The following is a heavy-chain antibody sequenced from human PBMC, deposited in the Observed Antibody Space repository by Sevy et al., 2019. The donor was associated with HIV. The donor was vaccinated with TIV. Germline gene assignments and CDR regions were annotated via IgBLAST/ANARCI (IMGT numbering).Heavy chain of an antibody. V-gene: IGHV3-30*18. CDR3: AKDLPRGYDFWSGYYFSWRGGPNPYYYGMDV. CDR1: GFTFSSYG. D-gene: IGHD3-3*01. Sequence: GGSLRLSCAASGFTFSSYGMHWVRQAPGKGLEWVAVISYDGSNKYYADSVKGRFTISRDISKNTLYLQMNSLRAEDTAVYYFAKDLPRGYDFWSGYYFSWRGGPNPYYYGMDVWGQGTTVTVSS. J-gene: IGHJ6*02. CDR2: ISYDGSNK.